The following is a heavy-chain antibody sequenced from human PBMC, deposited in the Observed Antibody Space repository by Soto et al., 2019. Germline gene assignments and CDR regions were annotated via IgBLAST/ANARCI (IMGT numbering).Heavy chain of an antibody. CDR2: IYYSGST. J-gene: IGHJ2*01. CDR3: ARRPIAAWNWNFDL. V-gene: IGHV4-39*01. D-gene: IGHD6-6*01. Sequence: SETLSLTCTVSGGSISSGSYYWDWIRQPPGKGLEWIGGIYYSGSTYYNPSLKSRVTISVDTSNNQFSLKLSSVTAADTAVYYCARRPIAAWNWNFDLWGRGTLVTV. CDR1: GGSISSGSYY.